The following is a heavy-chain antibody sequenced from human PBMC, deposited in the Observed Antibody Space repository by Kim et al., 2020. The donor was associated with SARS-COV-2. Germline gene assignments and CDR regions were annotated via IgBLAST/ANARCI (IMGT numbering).Heavy chain of an antibody. CDR2: IYYSGST. CDR1: GGSISSSSYY. V-gene: IGHV4-39*07. CDR3: ARSITCNTSCSDY. Sequence: SETLSLTCTVSGGSISSSSYYWGWIRQPPGKGLEWIGSIYYSGSTYYNPSLKSRVTISVDTSKNQFSLKLSSVTAADTAVYYCARSITCNTSCSDYWGQGTLVTVSS. J-gene: IGHJ4*02. D-gene: IGHD2-2*01.